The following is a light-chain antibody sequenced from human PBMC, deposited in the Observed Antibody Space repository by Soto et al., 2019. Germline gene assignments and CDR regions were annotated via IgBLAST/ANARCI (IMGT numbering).Light chain of an antibody. CDR2: GAS. Sequence: ETVVALTRSTLRGAGGERSTRSCGASQNIISNLAWYQQKSGQAPRLLIYGASTRATDIPARFSGSGCGTEFSLTISSLQSEDVAVYYCQQYYNPPRTFGQGTKVDIK. J-gene: IGKJ1*01. V-gene: IGKV3-15*01. CDR3: QQYYNPPRT. CDR1: QNIISN.